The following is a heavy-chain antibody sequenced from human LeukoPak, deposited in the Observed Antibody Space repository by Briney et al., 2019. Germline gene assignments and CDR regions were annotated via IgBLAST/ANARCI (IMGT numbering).Heavy chain of an antibody. CDR3: ARVTYYYGSGNYNWFDP. J-gene: IGHJ5*02. D-gene: IGHD3-10*01. V-gene: IGHV4-39*07. CDR1: GGSISSSSYY. Sequence: PSETLSLTCTVSGGSISSSSYYWGWIRQPPGKGLEWIGSIYYSGSTYYNPSLKSRVTISVDTSKNQFSLKLSSVTAADTAVYYCARVTYYYGSGNYNWFDPWGQGTLVTVSS. CDR2: IYYSGST.